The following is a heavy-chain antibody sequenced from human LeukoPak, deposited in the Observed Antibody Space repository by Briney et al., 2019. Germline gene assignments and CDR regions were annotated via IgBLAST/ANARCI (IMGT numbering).Heavy chain of an antibody. V-gene: IGHV1-69*04. D-gene: IGHD5-18*01. Sequence: SVKVSCKASGGTFSSYAISWVRQAPGQGLEWMGRIIPILGIADYAQKFQGRVTITADKCTSTDYMELSSLRSEDAAVYYCARCSSNTAMGMDYWGQGTLVTVSS. CDR2: IIPILGIA. CDR1: GGTFSSYA. CDR3: ARCSSNTAMGMDY. J-gene: IGHJ4*02.